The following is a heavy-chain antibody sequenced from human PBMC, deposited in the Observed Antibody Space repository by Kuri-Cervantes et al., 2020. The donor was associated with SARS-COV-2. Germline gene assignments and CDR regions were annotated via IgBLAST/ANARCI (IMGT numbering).Heavy chain of an antibody. CDR3: ARGDSSGYYYYFDY. D-gene: IGHD3-22*01. J-gene: IGHJ4*02. CDR2: VRGKANNYAT. V-gene: IGHV3-73*01. CDR1: GFLFSASA. Sequence: GGSLRLSCEVSGFLFSASAIHWVRQASGKGLEWVGRVRGKANNYATAYAASVKGRFTISRDDLKNMAYLQMNSLKTEDTAVYYCARGDSSGYYYYFDYWGQGTLVTVSS.